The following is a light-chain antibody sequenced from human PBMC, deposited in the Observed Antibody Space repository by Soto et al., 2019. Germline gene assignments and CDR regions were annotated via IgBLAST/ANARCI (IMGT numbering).Light chain of an antibody. CDR3: QSYDATNLV. Sequence: NFMLTQPHSVSESPGKTVIISCTRSSGSIASNYVQWYQQRPGSSPTTVIYEHTQTPSGVPDRFSGSIDSSSNSASLTISGLETEDEADYYCQSYDATNLVFGGGTKLTVL. CDR1: SGSIASNY. CDR2: EHT. V-gene: IGLV6-57*01. J-gene: IGLJ3*02.